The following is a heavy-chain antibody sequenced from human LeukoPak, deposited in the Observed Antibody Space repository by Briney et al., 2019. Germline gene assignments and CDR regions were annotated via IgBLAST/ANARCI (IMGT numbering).Heavy chain of an antibody. CDR2: IYPGDSET. D-gene: IGHD5-24*01. J-gene: IGHJ3*02. Sequence: GESLKISCKASGYSFTTYWIAWVRQMPGKGLEWMGIIYPGDSETRYSPSFQGQVTISADKSITTAYLQWASLKASDTAMYYCTRSPRDGYLDAFDIWGQGTMVTVSS. V-gene: IGHV5-51*01. CDR3: TRSPRDGYLDAFDI. CDR1: GYSFTTYW.